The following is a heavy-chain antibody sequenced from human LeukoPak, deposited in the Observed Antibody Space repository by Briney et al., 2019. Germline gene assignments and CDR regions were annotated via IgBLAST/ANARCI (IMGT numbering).Heavy chain of an antibody. D-gene: IGHD1-26*01. CDR3: AMTVGATAFDY. J-gene: IGHJ4*02. V-gene: IGHV3-33*01. Sequence: GGSLRLSCAASGFTFSSYGMHWVRQAPGKGLEWVAVIWYDGSNKYYADSVKGRFTISRDNSKNTLYLQMNSLRAEDTAVYYCAMTVGATAFDYWGQGTLVTVSS. CDR1: GFTFSSYG. CDR2: IWYDGSNK.